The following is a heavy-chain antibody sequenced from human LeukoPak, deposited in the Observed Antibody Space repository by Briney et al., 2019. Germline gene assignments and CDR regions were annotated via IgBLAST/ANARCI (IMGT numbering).Heavy chain of an antibody. D-gene: IGHD6-19*01. CDR3: AKDPYSSGWYGFFQH. CDR1: GFTFSSYA. V-gene: IGHV3-23*01. J-gene: IGHJ1*01. CDR2: ISGSGGST. Sequence: PGGSLRLTCAASGFTFSSYAMSWVRQAPGKGLEWVSAISGSGGSTYYADSVKGRFTISRDNSKNTLYLQMNSLRAEDTAVYYCAKDPYSSGWYGFFQHWGQGTLVTVSS.